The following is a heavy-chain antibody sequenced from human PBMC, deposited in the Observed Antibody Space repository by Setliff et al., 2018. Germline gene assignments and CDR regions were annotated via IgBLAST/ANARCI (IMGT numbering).Heavy chain of an antibody. V-gene: IGHV4-39*07. CDR1: GGSISSYDYY. D-gene: IGHD3-16*01. CDR2: IYYTGVT. Sequence: SETLSLTCTVSGGSISSYDYYWGWVRQAPGKGLEWIGNIYYTGVTFYNPSLRSRVTLSVDRSRDHFSLSLTSVTAADTAIYYCARKFSRLPQQGIYGYFDYWGQGALVTVSS. J-gene: IGHJ4*02. CDR3: ARKFSRLPQQGIYGYFDY.